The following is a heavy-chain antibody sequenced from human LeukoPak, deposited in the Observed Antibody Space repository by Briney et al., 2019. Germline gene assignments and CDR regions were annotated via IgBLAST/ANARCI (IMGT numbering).Heavy chain of an antibody. CDR1: GGSISSYY. V-gene: IGHV4-4*07. CDR3: ARVYSSGYFAGAFDI. J-gene: IGHJ3*02. Sequence: SETLSLTCTVSGGSISSYYWSRIRQPAGKGLEWIGRIYTSGSANYNPSLKSRVTMSIDTSKNQFSLKLSSVTAADTAVYYCARVYSSGYFAGAFDIWGQGTMVTVSS. CDR2: IYTSGSA. D-gene: IGHD3-22*01.